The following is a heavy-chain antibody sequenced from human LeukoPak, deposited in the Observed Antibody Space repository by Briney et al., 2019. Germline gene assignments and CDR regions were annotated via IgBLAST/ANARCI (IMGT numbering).Heavy chain of an antibody. CDR2: ISAYDGNT. Sequence: RASVKVSCKASGYTFNRFGISWARQAPGQGLEWLGWISAYDGNTNYAQNVQGRVTMTTDTSTSTAYMELRSLRYDDTAVYYCARDKVIATAGTPNWFDPWGQGTLVTVSS. J-gene: IGHJ5*02. CDR3: ARDKVIATAGTPNWFDP. V-gene: IGHV1-18*01. D-gene: IGHD6-13*01. CDR1: GYTFNRFG.